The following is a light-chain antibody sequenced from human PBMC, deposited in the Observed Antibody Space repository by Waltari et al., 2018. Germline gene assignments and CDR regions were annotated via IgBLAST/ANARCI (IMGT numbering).Light chain of an antibody. J-gene: IGKJ4*01. Sequence: DIQMTQSPSSLSASVGDSVTITCRASQTIARNLNWYQQKPGKPPTLLIHGASTLQTGVPSRFSGGGSGTDYTLTISSLQFEDFATYYCQQDYTVPLTFGGGSKVE. CDR2: GAS. CDR1: QTIARN. V-gene: IGKV1-39*01. CDR3: QQDYTVPLT.